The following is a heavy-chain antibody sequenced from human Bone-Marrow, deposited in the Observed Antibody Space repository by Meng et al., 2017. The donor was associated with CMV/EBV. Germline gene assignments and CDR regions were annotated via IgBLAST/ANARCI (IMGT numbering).Heavy chain of an antibody. V-gene: IGHV4-39*07. CDR3: ARGGASSSSPRYSTDV. J-gene: IGHJ6*02. CDR2: IYYSGIT. Sequence: SETLSLTCTVSGGSISSSDYYWGWIRQPPGKGLEWIGSIYYSGITHHNPPVRSRVTISVDTSKTQFSLKLSSVTAADTAVYYCARGGASSSSPRYSTDVWGQGTTVTVSS. D-gene: IGHD6-6*01. CDR1: GGSISSSDYY.